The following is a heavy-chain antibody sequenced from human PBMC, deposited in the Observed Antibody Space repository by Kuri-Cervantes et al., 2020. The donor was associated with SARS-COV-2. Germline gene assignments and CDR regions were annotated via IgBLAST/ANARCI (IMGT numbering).Heavy chain of an antibody. CDR1: GITFSSYA. CDR2: ISGSGETT. D-gene: IGHD5-12*01. CDR3: AKGIVATILDY. V-gene: IGHV3-23*01. J-gene: IGHJ4*02. Sequence: ETLSLTCAASGITFSSYAMSWVRQAPGKGLEWVSAISGSGETTYYADSVKGRFTISRDNSNNTLYLQMNSLRAEDTAVYYCAKGIVATILDYWGQGTLVTVSS.